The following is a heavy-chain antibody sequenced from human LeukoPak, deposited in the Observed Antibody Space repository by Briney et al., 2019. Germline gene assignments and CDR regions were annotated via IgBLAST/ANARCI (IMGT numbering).Heavy chain of an antibody. CDR3: ARASGYSYGYPLYYYYYYYMDV. CDR2: ISSSSSYI. J-gene: IGHJ6*03. CDR1: GFTFSSYS. Sequence: GGSLRLSCAASGFTFSSYSMNWVRQAPGKGLEWVSSISSSSSYIYYADSVKGRFTISRDNAKNSLYLQMNSLRAEDTAVYYCARASGYSYGYPLYYYYYYYMDVWGKGTTVTVSS. V-gene: IGHV3-21*01. D-gene: IGHD5-18*01.